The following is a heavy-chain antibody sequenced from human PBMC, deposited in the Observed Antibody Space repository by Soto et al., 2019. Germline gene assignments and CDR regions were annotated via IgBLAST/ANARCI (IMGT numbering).Heavy chain of an antibody. CDR1: GYTFTSYG. Sequence: ASVKVSCKASGYTFTSYGISWVRQAPGQGLEWMGWISAYNGNTNYAQKLQGRVTMTTDTSTSTAYMELRSLGSDDTAVYYCARVSSCSSTSCYPRSGIGIDYWGQGTLVTVSS. D-gene: IGHD2-2*01. J-gene: IGHJ4*02. CDR2: ISAYNGNT. V-gene: IGHV1-18*01. CDR3: ARVSSCSSTSCYPRSGIGIDY.